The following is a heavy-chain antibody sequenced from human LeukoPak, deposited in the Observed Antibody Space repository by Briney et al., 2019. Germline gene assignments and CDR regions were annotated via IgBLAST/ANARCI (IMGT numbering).Heavy chain of an antibody. CDR2: FDPEDGET. CDR1: GYTLTELS. Sequence: GASVKVSCKVSGYTLTELSMHWVRQAPGKGLEWMGGFDPEDGETIYAQKFQGRVTMTEDTSTDTAYMELSSLRSEDTAVYYCATSSSRDIVVVPAATWAFDYWGQGTLVTVSS. CDR3: ATSSSRDIVVVPAATWAFDY. D-gene: IGHD2-2*01. V-gene: IGHV1-24*01. J-gene: IGHJ4*02.